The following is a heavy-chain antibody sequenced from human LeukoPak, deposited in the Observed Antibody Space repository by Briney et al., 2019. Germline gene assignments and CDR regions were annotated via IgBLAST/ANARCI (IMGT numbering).Heavy chain of an antibody. CDR3: ARDRHYYGMDV. V-gene: IGHV4-61*08. Sequence: SETLSLTCTVSGGSISSSDCYWGWIRQPPGKGLEWIGYIYYSGSTNYNPSLKSRVTISVDTSKNQFSLKLSSVTAADTAVYYCARDRHYYGMDVWGQGTTVTVSS. J-gene: IGHJ6*02. CDR2: IYYSGST. CDR1: GGSISSSDCY.